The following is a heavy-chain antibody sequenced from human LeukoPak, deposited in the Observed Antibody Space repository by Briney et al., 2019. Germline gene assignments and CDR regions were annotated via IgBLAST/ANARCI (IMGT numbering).Heavy chain of an antibody. CDR3: ARDGSDIVLMVYSPRFDY. CDR2: ISYDGSNK. J-gene: IGHJ4*02. D-gene: IGHD2-8*01. V-gene: IGHV3-30-3*01. CDR1: GFTFSSYA. Sequence: GGSLRLSRAASGFTFSSYAMHWVRQAPGKGLEWVAVISYDGSNKYYADSVKGRFTISRDNSKNTLYLQMNSLRAEDTAVYYCARDGSDIVLMVYSPRFDYWGQGTLVTVSS.